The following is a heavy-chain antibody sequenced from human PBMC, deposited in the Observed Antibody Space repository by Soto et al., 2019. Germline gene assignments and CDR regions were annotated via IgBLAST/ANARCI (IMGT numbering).Heavy chain of an antibody. Sequence: ASVKVSCKASGGTFSSYAISWVRQAPGQGLEWMGGIIPIFGTANYAQKFQGRVTITADESTSTAYMELSSLRSEDTAVYYCAREGSSGCPIFYWGQGTLVTVSS. D-gene: IGHD6-19*01. V-gene: IGHV1-69*13. CDR2: IIPIFGTA. J-gene: IGHJ4*02. CDR1: GGTFSSYA. CDR3: AREGSSGCPIFY.